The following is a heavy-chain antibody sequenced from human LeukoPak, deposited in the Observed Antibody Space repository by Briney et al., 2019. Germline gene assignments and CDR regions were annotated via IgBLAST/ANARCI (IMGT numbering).Heavy chain of an antibody. CDR3: AKDISRWGILTTLYYFDY. V-gene: IGHV3-30*18. Sequence: GRSLRLSCAASGFTFSGYGMHWVRQAPGKGLEWVAVISYDGSNKYYADSVKGRFTISRDNSKNTLYLQMNSLRAEDTAVYYCAKDISRWGILTTLYYFDYWGQGTLVTVSS. D-gene: IGHD4-17*01. J-gene: IGHJ4*02. CDR1: GFTFSGYG. CDR2: ISYDGSNK.